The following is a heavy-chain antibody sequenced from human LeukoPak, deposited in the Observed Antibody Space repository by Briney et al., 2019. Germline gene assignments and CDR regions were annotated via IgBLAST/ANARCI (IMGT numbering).Heavy chain of an antibody. CDR1: GGSISSYY. J-gene: IGHJ5*02. CDR3: VRVEVHSSSWRWDNWFDP. V-gene: IGHV4-59*01. D-gene: IGHD6-13*01. Sequence: SETLSLTCTVSGGSISSYYWSWIRQPPGKGLEWIGYTYYSGSTNYNPSLKSRVTISVDTSKNQFSLKLSSVTAADTAVYYCVRVEVHSSSWRWDNWFDPWGQGTLVTVSS. CDR2: TYYSGST.